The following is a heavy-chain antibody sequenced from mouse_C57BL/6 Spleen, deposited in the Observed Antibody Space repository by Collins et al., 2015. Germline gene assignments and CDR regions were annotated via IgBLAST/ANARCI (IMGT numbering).Heavy chain of an antibody. J-gene: IGHJ4*01. CDR3: GRDGYYLYAVDY. CDR2: IFPGSGSS. CDR1: GYTFTSYW. V-gene: IGHV1-55*01. D-gene: IGHD2-3*01. Sequence: QVQLQQSGAELVKPRTSVKMSCKTSGYTFTSYWVTWVKQRPGQGLEWIGDIFPGSGSSNYNEKFKSKATLTVDIISSTAYMQLSSLTSEDSAVYYCGRDGYYLYAVDYWGQGTSVTVSS.